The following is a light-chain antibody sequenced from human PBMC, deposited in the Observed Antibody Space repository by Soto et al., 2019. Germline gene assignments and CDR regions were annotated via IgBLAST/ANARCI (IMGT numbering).Light chain of an antibody. Sequence: SYELTQPPSVSVSPGLTARITCSGDKLGDKFVCWYQQKPGQSPVLVIYQDDKRPSGIPERFSGSNSGNTATLTISGTQAMDEADYYCQAWDGSTVVFGGGTKLTVL. CDR2: QDD. CDR3: QAWDGSTVV. V-gene: IGLV3-1*01. CDR1: KLGDKF. J-gene: IGLJ2*01.